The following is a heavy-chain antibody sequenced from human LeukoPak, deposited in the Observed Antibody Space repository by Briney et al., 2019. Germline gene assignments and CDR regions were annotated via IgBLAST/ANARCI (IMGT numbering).Heavy chain of an antibody. J-gene: IGHJ4*02. CDR3: ARGPYCSGGSCYPHFDY. CDR1: GYSFTSYW. CDR2: IYPGDSDT. D-gene: IGHD2-15*01. V-gene: IGHV5-51*01. Sequence: GESLKISCKGSGYSFTSYWIGWVRQMPGKGLVWMGIIYPGDSDTRYSPSFQGQVTISADKSISTAYLQWSSLKASDTAMYYCARGPYCSGGSCYPHFDYWGQGTLVTVSS.